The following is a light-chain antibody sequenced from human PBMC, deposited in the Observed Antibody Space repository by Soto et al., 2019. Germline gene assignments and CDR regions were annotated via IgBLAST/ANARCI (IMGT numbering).Light chain of an antibody. V-gene: IGLV2-23*02. Sequence: QSVLTQPASVSGSPGQSITISCTGTSSDVGSYNLVSWYQQHPGKVPKLIIYDVSKRPSGVPGRFSGSKSGNTASLTISGLQAEDEADYYCCSYGGGNTPLVFGGGTKLTVL. CDR1: SSDVGSYNL. CDR2: DVS. CDR3: CSYGGGNTPLV. J-gene: IGLJ2*01.